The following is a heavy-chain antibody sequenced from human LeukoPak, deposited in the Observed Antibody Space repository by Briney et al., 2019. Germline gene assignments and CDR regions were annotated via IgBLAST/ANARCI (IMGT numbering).Heavy chain of an antibody. D-gene: IGHD3-3*01. V-gene: IGHV3-30*03. CDR3: ARPLFLEWLGDYYGMDV. CDR1: GFTFSSYG. J-gene: IGHJ6*02. CDR2: ISYDGSNK. Sequence: GGSLRLSCAASGFTFSSYGMHWVRQAPGKGLEWVAVISYDGSNKYYADSVKGRFTISRDNSKNTLYLQMNSLRAEDTAVYYCARPLFLEWLGDYYGMDVWGQGTTVTVSS.